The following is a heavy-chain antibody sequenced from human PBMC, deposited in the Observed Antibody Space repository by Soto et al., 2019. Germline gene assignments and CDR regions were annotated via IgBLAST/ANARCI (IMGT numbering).Heavy chain of an antibody. D-gene: IGHD2-21*01. Sequence: QVHLVQSGAEVQKPGASVKVSCKASGYTFTDYWIHWVRQAPGQGLEWMGWINPKSGATNYAQKFQGWVTMTRDTSISTVYLDLCRLTSDDTAIYYCARDLCGGNCPGIWYFDLWGRGTLVTVSS. J-gene: IGHJ2*01. CDR2: INPKSGAT. V-gene: IGHV1-2*04. CDR3: ARDLCGGNCPGIWYFDL. CDR1: GYTFTDYW.